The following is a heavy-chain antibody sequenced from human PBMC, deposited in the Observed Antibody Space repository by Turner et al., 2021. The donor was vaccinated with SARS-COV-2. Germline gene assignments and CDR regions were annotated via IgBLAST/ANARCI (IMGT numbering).Heavy chain of an antibody. CDR2: INPLTGAT. Sequence: QVQLVQSGAEVKKPGSSLNVSCQTSGYTFPNYYLRWVRQAPGQGLQWVGRINPLTGATDYAQDYQGRVPVTKDTSISTSYVELSSLKSDDTDIYFCARGMGATAIGAHWGPGTLVTVSS. V-gene: IGHV1-2*05. CDR3: ARGMGATAIGAH. J-gene: IGHJ4*02. CDR1: GYTFPNYY. D-gene: IGHD2-21*02.